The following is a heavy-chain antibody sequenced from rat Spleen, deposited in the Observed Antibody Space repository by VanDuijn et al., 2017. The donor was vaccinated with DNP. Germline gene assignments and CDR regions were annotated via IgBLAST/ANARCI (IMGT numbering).Heavy chain of an antibody. CDR2: ILFDGGST. J-gene: IGHJ2*01. V-gene: IGHV5S10*01. CDR1: GFNFSDYN. D-gene: IGHD1-4*01. Sequence: EVQLVESGGGLVQPGRSVKLSCAASGFNFSDYNMAWVRQTPKKGLEWVTSILFDGGSTYYRDSVKGRFTISRDNARSTLYLLMNSLRSEDMATYFCARHVLPLRVWDYWGQGVMVTVSS. CDR3: ARHVLPLRVWDY.